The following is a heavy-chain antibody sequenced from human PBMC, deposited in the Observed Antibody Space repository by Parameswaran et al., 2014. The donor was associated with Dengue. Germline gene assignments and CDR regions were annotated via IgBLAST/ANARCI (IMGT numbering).Heavy chain of an antibody. J-gene: IGHJ4*02. Sequence: RWIRQPPGKGLEWIGYVYYSGSTYYNPSLQSRLTVSLDTSKNQFSLKLTSVTAADTAVYYCARRWPDAGYFDYWGRGNPGHRLL. CDR2: VYYSGST. V-gene: IGHV4-31*02. CDR3: ARRWPDAGYFDY.